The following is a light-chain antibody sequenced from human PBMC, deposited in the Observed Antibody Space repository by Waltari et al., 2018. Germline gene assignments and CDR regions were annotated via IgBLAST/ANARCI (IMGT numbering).Light chain of an antibody. CDR3: QQYGSSKWT. CDR1: PPFSSSY. V-gene: IGKV3-20*01. J-gene: IGKJ1*01. CDR2: GAS. Sequence: EIVLTQSPGTLSLSPGERATLSCRASPPFSSSYLAWDQQKPGQAPRLLIYGASSRAIGIPDRFSGSGSGTDFSLTISRLEPEDFAVYYCQQYGSSKWTFGQGTKVEI.